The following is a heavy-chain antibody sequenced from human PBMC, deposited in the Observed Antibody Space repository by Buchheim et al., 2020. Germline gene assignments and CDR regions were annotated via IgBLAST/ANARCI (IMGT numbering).Heavy chain of an antibody. J-gene: IGHJ2*01. D-gene: IGHD3-22*01. V-gene: IGHV3-30*18. CDR3: AKEPNDSRGWDLENWYFDL. Sequence: QVQLVESGGGVVQPGRSLRLSCAASGFTFSSYGMHWVRQAPGKGLEWVAVISYDGSNKYYADSVKGRFTISRDNSKNTLYLQMNSLRAEDTAVYYCAKEPNDSRGWDLENWYFDLWGRGT. CDR2: ISYDGSNK. CDR1: GFTFSSYG.